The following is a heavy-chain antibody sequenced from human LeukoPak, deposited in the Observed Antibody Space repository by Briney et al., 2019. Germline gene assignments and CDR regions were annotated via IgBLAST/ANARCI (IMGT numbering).Heavy chain of an antibody. CDR2: IYYRGST. D-gene: IGHD1-26*01. V-gene: IGHV4-31*03. J-gene: IGHJ4*02. CDR1: GGSISSGGYY. Sequence: SETLSLTCTVSGGSISSGGYYWSWIRQHPGKGLEWIGYIYYRGSTYYDPSLKSRVNISVDTSKNQFSLKLSSVTAADTAVYYCARSPQWEPTRIDYWGQGTLVTVSS. CDR3: ARSPQWEPTRIDY.